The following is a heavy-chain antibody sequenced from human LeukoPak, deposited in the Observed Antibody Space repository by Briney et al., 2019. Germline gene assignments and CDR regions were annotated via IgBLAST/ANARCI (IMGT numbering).Heavy chain of an antibody. CDR1: GFTFSSYA. CDR3: AKDADIVVVPAACVY. Sequence: GGSLRLSCAASGFTFSSYAMSWVRQAPGQGLKWVSAISGSGGSTYYADSVKGRFTISRDNSKNTLYLQMNSLRAEDTAVYYCAKDADIVVVPAACVYWGQGTLVTVSS. D-gene: IGHD2-2*01. CDR2: ISGSGGST. J-gene: IGHJ4*02. V-gene: IGHV3-23*01.